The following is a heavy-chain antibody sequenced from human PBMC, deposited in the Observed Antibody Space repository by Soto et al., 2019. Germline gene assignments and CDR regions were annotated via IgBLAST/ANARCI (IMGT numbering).Heavy chain of an antibody. CDR2: TYYGEST. CDR3: ARDMGSAMTTRIFDH. V-gene: IGHV4-30-4*01. J-gene: IGHJ4*02. CDR1: GGSVARGNHY. D-gene: IGHD4-17*01. Sequence: QVLVQESGPGLVKPSQTLTLSCTASGGSVARGNHYWNWIRQPQGKGLEGIGNTYYGESTYYNPSLKSRATISVDTSQRRSSLRLTSVTAADTAVYYCARDMGSAMTTRIFDHWGQGTLVTVSS.